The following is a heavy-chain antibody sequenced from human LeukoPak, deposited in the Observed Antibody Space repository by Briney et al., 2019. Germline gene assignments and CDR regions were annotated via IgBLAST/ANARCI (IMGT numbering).Heavy chain of an antibody. CDR2: IYHSGST. CDR1: GGSISSGGYS. Sequence: SETLSLTCAVSGGSISSGGYSWSWIRQPPGKGLEWIGYIYHSGSTYYNPSLKSRVTISVDRSKNQFSPKLSSVTAADTAVYYCARVPVAVGYCSGGSCRDAFDIWGQGTMVTVSS. V-gene: IGHV4-30-2*01. J-gene: IGHJ3*02. CDR3: ARVPVAVGYCSGGSCRDAFDI. D-gene: IGHD2-15*01.